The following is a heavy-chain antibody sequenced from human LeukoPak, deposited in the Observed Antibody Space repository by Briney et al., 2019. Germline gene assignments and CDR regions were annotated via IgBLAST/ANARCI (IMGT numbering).Heavy chain of an antibody. D-gene: IGHD4/OR15-4a*01. CDR1: GYSISSGYY. Sequence: SETLSLTCTVSGYSISSGYYWGWIRQPPGKGLEWIGSIYHSGSTYYNPSLKSRVTISVDTSKNQFSLKLSSVTAADTAVYYCARHLTTRRGSWFDPWGQGTLVTVSS. CDR3: ARHLTTRRGSWFDP. V-gene: IGHV4-38-2*02. J-gene: IGHJ5*02. CDR2: IYHSGST.